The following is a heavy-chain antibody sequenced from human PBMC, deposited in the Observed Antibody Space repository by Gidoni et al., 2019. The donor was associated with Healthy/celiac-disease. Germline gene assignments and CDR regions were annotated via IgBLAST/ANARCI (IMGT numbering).Heavy chain of an antibody. CDR1: GGSFSGYY. J-gene: IGHJ4*02. D-gene: IGHD3-3*01. Sequence: QVQLQQWGSGLLKPSATLSLTCAVYGGSFSGYYWSWIRQPPGKGLEWIGEINHSGSTNYNPSLKSRVTISVDTSKNQFSLKLSSVTAADTAVYYCARRSSQLTRPMSLEYWGQGTLVTVSS. CDR2: INHSGST. V-gene: IGHV4-34*01. CDR3: ARRSSQLTRPMSLEY.